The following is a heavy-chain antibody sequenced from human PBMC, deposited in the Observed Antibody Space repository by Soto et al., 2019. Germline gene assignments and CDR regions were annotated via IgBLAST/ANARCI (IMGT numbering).Heavy chain of an antibody. Sequence: QVQLVQSGNEVKKPGASVNVSCKASGYSFTRYGISWVRQAPGQGLEWMGWISGYNGKTKYAQKLQGRVSMTTDTSTSTAYMELRSLGSDATAVYDGAREGDRPYYYYGMDLWGQGTTVTVAS. J-gene: IGHJ6*02. CDR2: ISGYNGKT. CDR1: GYSFTRYG. V-gene: IGHV1-18*01. CDR3: AREGDRPYYYYGMDL. D-gene: IGHD3-16*01.